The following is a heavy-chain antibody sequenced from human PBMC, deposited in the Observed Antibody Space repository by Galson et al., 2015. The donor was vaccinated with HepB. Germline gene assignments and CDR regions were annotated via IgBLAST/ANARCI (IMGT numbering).Heavy chain of an antibody. V-gene: IGHV2-5*01. CDR2: IYWNDDK. J-gene: IGHJ4*02. D-gene: IGHD2-2*02. CDR1: GFSLSTSGVG. Sequence: PALVKPTQTLTLTCTFSGFSLSTSGVGVGWIRQPPGKALEWLALIYWNDDKRYSPSLKSRLTITKDTSKNQVVLTMTNMDPVDTATYYCAHTLTDQYCSSTSCYTNFDYWGQGTLVTVS. CDR3: AHTLTDQYCSSTSCYTNFDY.